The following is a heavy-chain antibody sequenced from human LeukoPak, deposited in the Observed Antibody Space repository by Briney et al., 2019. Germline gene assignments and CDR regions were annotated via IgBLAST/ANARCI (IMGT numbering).Heavy chain of an antibody. J-gene: IGHJ3*02. D-gene: IGHD2-15*01. CDR3: AREIYCSGGSCSLDAFDI. Sequence: SETLSLTCTVSGGSISSSSYYWGWIRQPPGKGLEWIGSIYYSGSTYYNPSLKSRVTISVDTSKNQFSLKLSSVTAADTAVYYCAREIYCSGGSCSLDAFDIWGQGTMVTVSS. CDR1: GGSISSSSYY. CDR2: IYYSGST. V-gene: IGHV4-39*07.